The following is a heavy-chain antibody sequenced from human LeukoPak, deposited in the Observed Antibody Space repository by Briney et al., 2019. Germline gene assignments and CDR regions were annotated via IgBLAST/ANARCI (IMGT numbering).Heavy chain of an antibody. Sequence: SETLSLTCTVSGDSISSTHWSWIRQPAGKGLEWIGSFYHLEGTNYNPSLKSRVTVSVDTSRNHFSLKMTSVTAADTAVYYCSMSRIFWGAFDFWGQGSLVTVSS. CDR2: FYHLEGT. J-gene: IGHJ4*02. CDR3: SMSRIFWGAFDF. CDR1: GDSISSTH. D-gene: IGHD3-16*01. V-gene: IGHV4-4*07.